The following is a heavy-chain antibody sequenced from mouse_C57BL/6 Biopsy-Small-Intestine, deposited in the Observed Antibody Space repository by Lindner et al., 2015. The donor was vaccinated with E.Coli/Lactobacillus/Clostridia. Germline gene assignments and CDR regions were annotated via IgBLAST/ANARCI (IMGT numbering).Heavy chain of an antibody. V-gene: IGHV1-20*01. D-gene: IGHD1-1*01. CDR3: ARSNAYYYGSSYDWYFDV. CDR1: GYSFTGYF. CDR2: INPYNGDT. Sequence: VQLQESGPELVKPGDSVKISCKASGYSFTGYFMNWVMQSHGKSLEWIGRINPYNGDTFYNQKFKGKATLTVDKSSSTAHMELRSLTSEDSAVYYCARSNAYYYGSSYDWYFDVWGTGTTVTVSS. J-gene: IGHJ1*03.